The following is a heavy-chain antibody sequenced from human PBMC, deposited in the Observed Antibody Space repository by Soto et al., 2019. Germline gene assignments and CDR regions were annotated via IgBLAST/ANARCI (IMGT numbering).Heavy chain of an antibody. CDR1: GYTFSGYS. D-gene: IGHD6-13*01. J-gene: IGHJ4*02. CDR3: ARVDRSSWWPFDY. V-gene: IGHV1-18*04. CDR2: ISPKNGNT. Sequence: ASVKVSCKASGYTFSGYSISWVQQAPGQGLEWVGWISPKNGNTNTAQKFQGRVTMTTHTSTRTAYMELTSLKFDDTAIYFCARVDRSSWWPFDYWGQGTQVTVSS.